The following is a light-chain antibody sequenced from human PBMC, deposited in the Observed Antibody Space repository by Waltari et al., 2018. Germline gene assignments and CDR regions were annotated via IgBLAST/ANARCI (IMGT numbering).Light chain of an antibody. CDR2: DAS. Sequence: IVMTQSPATLSVSPGETATLSCRANQRITTNLAWFQQKPGQAPRLLIFDASSRATGIPDRFSGGVSGTDFTLTISSLQSADFAVYYCLQYSNWYRTFGPGTKVEIK. V-gene: IGKV3-15*01. CDR3: LQYSNWYRT. J-gene: IGKJ1*01. CDR1: QRITTN.